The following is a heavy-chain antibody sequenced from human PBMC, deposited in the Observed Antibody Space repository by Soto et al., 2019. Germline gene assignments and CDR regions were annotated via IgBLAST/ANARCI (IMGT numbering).Heavy chain of an antibody. CDR1: GYSFTSYW. CDR3: ARSYRSYPGSRYFYGMDV. Sequence: GESLKISCKGSGYSFTSYWISWVRQMPGKGLEWMGRIDPSDSYTNYSPSFQGHVTISADKSISTAYLQWSSLKASDTAMYYWARSYRSYPGSRYFYGMDVWGQGTTVTVSS. J-gene: IGHJ6*02. CDR2: IDPSDSYT. V-gene: IGHV5-10-1*01. D-gene: IGHD1-26*01.